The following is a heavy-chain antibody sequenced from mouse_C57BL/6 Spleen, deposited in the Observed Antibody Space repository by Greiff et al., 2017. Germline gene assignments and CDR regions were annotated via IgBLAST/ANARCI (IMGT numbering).Heavy chain of an antibody. D-gene: IGHD1-1*01. CDR1: GYTFTSYW. V-gene: IGHV1-72*01. CDR2: IDPNSGGT. CDR3: SRALYYGSSYWAY. J-gene: IGHJ3*01. Sequence: QVQLQQPGAEFVKPGASVKLSCKASGYTFTSYWMHWVKQRPGRGLEWIGRIDPNSGGTKYNEKFKSKATLTVDKPSSTAYMQISSLTSEDSAVYYCSRALYYGSSYWAYWGQGTLVTVSA.